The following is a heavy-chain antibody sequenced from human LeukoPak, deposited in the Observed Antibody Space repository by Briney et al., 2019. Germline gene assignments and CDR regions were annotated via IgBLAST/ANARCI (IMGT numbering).Heavy chain of an antibody. D-gene: IGHD2-2*01. CDR2: ISYDGSNK. J-gene: IGHJ4*02. V-gene: IGHV3-30*18. CDR3: AKGGSSTRTYYFDY. Sequence: GGSLRLSCAASGFTFSSYGMHWVRQAPGKGLEWVAVISYDGSNKYYADSVKGRFTISRDNSKNTLYLQMNSLRAEDTAVYYCAKGGSSTRTYYFDYWGQGTLVTVSS. CDR1: GFTFSSYG.